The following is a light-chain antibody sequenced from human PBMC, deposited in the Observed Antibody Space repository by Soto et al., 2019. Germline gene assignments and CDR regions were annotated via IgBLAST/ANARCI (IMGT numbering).Light chain of an antibody. CDR3: QQRSSWPLT. Sequence: EIVLTQSPATLSMSPGERATLSCRASQSVYTYLAWYQQKPGQAPRLLIYDASNRATDIPARFSGSGSGTDFTLTIGSLEPEDFAVYYCQQRSSWPLTFGGGTKVDI. CDR1: QSVYTY. CDR2: DAS. J-gene: IGKJ4*01. V-gene: IGKV3-11*01.